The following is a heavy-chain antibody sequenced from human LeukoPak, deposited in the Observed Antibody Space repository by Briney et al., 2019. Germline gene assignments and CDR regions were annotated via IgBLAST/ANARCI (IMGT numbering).Heavy chain of an antibody. CDR2: IYYSGST. V-gene: IGHV4-59*12. CDR1: GGSISSCY. D-gene: IGHD5-24*01. CDR3: ARTAPRDGYNLVSGTTSYYFDY. Sequence: SETLSLTCTVSGGSISSCYWGWIRQPPGKGLEWIGNIYYSGSTHYNPSLRSRVTISVDTSKNQFSLKLRSVTAADTAVYYCARTAPRDGYNLVSGTTSYYFDYWGQGTLVTVSS. J-gene: IGHJ4*02.